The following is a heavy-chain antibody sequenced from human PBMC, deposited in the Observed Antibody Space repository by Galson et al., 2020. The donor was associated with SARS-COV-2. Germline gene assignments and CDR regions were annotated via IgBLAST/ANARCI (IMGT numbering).Heavy chain of an antibody. D-gene: IGHD3-22*01. J-gene: IGHJ5*02. CDR3: VKVGGVFAFSSSYSLKA. Sequence: GESLKISCAASGFTFNNFAMHWVRQAPGKGLEWVAVISYEGSIKHYADSLKGRFTISRDSSKNTVYLQLNSLETEDTAVYHCVKVGGVFAFSSSYSLKAWGQVVLVPVSS. CDR2: ISYEGSIK. CDR1: GFTFNNFA. V-gene: IGHV3-30*04.